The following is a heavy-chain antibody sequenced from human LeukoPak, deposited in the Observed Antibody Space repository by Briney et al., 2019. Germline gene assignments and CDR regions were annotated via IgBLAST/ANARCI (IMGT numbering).Heavy chain of an antibody. J-gene: IGHJ4*02. Sequence: PSETLSLTCAVYGGSFSGYYWSWIRQPPGKGLEWIGSIYYSGSTYYNPSLKSRVTISVDTSKNQFSLKLSSVTAADTAVYYCARSRGVYYDFWSGYPHSHLLDYWGQGTLVTVSS. CDR2: IYYSGST. CDR3: ARSRGVYYDFWSGYPHSHLLDY. CDR1: GGSFSGYY. V-gene: IGHV4-34*01. D-gene: IGHD3-3*01.